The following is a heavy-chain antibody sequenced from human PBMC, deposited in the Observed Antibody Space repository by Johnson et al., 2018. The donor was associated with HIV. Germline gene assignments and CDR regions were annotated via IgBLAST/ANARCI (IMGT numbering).Heavy chain of an antibody. J-gene: IGHJ3*02. V-gene: IGHV3-9*01. CDR1: GFTFDDYA. CDR2: ISWNSGSI. CDR3: AKDMEFEIAAKGSAFDI. Sequence: VQLVESGGGLVQPGRSLRLSCAASGFTFDDYAMHWVRQAPGKGLEWVSGISWNSGSIGYADSVKGRFTISRDNAKNSLYLQMNSLRAEDTALYDCAKDMEFEIAAKGSAFDIWGQGTMVTVSS. D-gene: IGHD6-6*01.